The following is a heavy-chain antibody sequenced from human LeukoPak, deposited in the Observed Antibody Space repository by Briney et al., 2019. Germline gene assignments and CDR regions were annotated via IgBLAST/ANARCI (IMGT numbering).Heavy chain of an antibody. Sequence: SETLSLTCTVSGGSISSGDYYWSWIRQPPGKGLEWIGYIYYSGSTYYNPSLKSRVTISVDTSKNQFSLKLSSVTAADTAVYYCARVGSADDFWSGKHYYFDYWGQGTLVTVSS. CDR1: GGSISSGDYY. J-gene: IGHJ4*02. CDR3: ARVGSADDFWSGKHYYFDY. D-gene: IGHD3-3*01. CDR2: IYYSGST. V-gene: IGHV4-30-4*08.